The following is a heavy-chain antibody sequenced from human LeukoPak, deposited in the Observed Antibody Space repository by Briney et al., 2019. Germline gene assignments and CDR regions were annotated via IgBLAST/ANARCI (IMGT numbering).Heavy chain of an antibody. D-gene: IGHD2-2*01. CDR1: GGSISSYY. CDR3: ARDTYYCSSTSCPYYYYYYMDV. J-gene: IGHJ6*03. CDR2: IYYSGSA. Sequence: SETLSLTCTVSGGSISSYYWSWIRQPPGKGLEWIGYIYYSGSANYNPSLTSRVTISVDTSKNQFSLKLSSVTAADTAVYYCARDTYYCSSTSCPYYYYYYMDVWGKGTTVTVSS. V-gene: IGHV4-59*01.